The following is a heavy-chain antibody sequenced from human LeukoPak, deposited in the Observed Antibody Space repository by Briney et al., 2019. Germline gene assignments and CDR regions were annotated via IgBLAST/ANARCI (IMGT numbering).Heavy chain of an antibody. V-gene: IGHV1-24*01. CDR2: FDPEDGET. CDR3: ATLSKYYYYGMDV. CDR1: GYTLTELS. Sequence: GASVKVSCKVSGYTLTELSMHWVRQAPGKGLEWMGGFDPEDGETIYAQKFQGRVTVTEDTSTDTAYMELSSLRSEDTAVYYCATLSKYYYYGMDVWGQGTTVTVSS. J-gene: IGHJ6*02.